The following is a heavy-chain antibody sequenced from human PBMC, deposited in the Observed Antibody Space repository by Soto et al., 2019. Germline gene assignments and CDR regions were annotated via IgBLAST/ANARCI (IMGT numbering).Heavy chain of an antibody. Sequence: GASVKVSCKASGYTFTIYYMHWVLQAPGQGLEWMGIINPSGGSTRYAQKFQGRVTMTRDTSTSTVYMELSSLRSEDTAVYYCARGLIYDSSGYYFDYWGQGTLVTVSS. J-gene: IGHJ4*02. V-gene: IGHV1-46*01. CDR1: GYTFTIYY. CDR3: ARGLIYDSSGYYFDY. CDR2: INPSGGST. D-gene: IGHD3-22*01.